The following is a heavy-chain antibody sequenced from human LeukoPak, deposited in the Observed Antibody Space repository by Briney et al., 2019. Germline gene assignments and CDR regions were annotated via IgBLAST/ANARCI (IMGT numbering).Heavy chain of an antibody. V-gene: IGHV3-11*01. J-gene: IGHJ4*02. CDR1: GFIFRSYA. Sequence: GGSLRLSCAASGFIFRSYAMSWIRQAPGKGLEWVSYISSSGSTIYYADSVKGRFTISRDNAKNSLYLQMNSLRAEDAAIYYCARDSGYDNGDFDYWGQGTLVTVSS. CDR3: ARDSGYDNGDFDY. D-gene: IGHD5-12*01. CDR2: ISSSGSTI.